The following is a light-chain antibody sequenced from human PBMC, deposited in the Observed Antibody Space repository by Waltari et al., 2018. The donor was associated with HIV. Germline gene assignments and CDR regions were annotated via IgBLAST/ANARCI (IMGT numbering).Light chain of an antibody. CDR1: ALPRQY. V-gene: IGLV3-25*03. CDR3: QTTDRNGVVA. J-gene: IGLJ2*01. Sequence: SSALTQTPSVSVSPGQTATITCSGEALPRQYAHWYQQREGQAPLLVIFQDNKRPSGIPERFSASSSGTVLTLTISGVQTEDEGDYYCQTTDRNGVVAFGGGTKVTVL. CDR2: QDN.